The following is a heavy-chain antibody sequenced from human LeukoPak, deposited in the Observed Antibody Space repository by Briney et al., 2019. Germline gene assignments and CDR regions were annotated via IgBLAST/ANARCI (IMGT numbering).Heavy chain of an antibody. CDR1: GFTFSSYA. CDR3: ARSNLYAFDI. Sequence: GGSLRLSCAASGFTFSSYAMHWVRQAPGKGLEWVAVITYDGSNKYYADSVKGRFTISRDNSKNTLYLQMNSLRAEDTAVYYCARSNLYAFDIWGQGTMVTVSS. CDR2: ITYDGSNK. V-gene: IGHV3-30*04. J-gene: IGHJ3*02.